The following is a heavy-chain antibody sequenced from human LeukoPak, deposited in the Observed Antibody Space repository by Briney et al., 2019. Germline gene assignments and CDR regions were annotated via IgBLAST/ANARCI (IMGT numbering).Heavy chain of an antibody. Sequence: SETLSLTCTVSGGSISSYYWSWIRQPPGKGLEWIGYIYYGGSTNYNPSLKSRVTISVDTSKNQFSLKLSSVTAADTAVYYCASNLGYSYPAVAFDIWGQGTMVTVSS. D-gene: IGHD5-18*01. V-gene: IGHV4-59*01. CDR1: GGSISSYY. CDR2: IYYGGST. J-gene: IGHJ3*02. CDR3: ASNLGYSYPAVAFDI.